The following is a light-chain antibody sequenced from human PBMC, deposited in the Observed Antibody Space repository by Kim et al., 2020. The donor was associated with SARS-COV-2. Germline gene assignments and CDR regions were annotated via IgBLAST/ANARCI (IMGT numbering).Light chain of an antibody. CDR2: TKQ. J-gene: IGLJ1*01. CDR3: AACDDSLNGYV. Sequence: GQRVTISCSGSSSNIGRNTINWYQQRPGTARNLLIYTKQVRPSGVPDRFSGSKSGTSASLAISGLQSEDEADYYCAACDDSLNGYVFGTGTKVTVL. CDR1: SSNIGRNT. V-gene: IGLV1-44*01.